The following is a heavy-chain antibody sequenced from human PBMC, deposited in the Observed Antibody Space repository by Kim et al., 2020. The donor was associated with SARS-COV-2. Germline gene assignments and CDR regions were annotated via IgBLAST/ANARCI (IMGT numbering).Heavy chain of an antibody. V-gene: IGHV3-21*01. J-gene: IGHJ6*02. Sequence: GGSLRLSCAASGFTFSSYSMNWVRQAPGKGLEWVSSISSSSSYIYYADSVKGRFTISRDNAKNSLYLQMNSLRAEDTAVYYCARGSQWELLTVYYYYGMDVRGQGTTVTVSS. CDR3: ARGSQWELLTVYYYYGMDV. CDR2: ISSSSSYI. D-gene: IGHD1-26*01. CDR1: GFTFSSYS.